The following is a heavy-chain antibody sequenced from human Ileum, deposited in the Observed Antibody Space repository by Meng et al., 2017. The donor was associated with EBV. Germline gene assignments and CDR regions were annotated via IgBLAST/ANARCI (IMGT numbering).Heavy chain of an antibody. D-gene: IGHD6-13*01. J-gene: IGHJ4*02. Sequence: QLHLQESGPGLVKPSETPSLTCTASGGSIRKYYWAWIRQPPGEGPEWIGTIDYTGLTYYSPSLKSRVTISVDSSETQFFLKLTSVTAADTAVYYCARDEYNISWYKYWGQGTLVTVSS. CDR1: GGSIRKYY. CDR3: ARDEYNISWYKY. CDR2: IDYTGLT. V-gene: IGHV4-39*02.